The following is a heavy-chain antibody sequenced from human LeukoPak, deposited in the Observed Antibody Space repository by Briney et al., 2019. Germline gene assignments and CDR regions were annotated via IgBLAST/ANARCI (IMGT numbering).Heavy chain of an antibody. J-gene: IGHJ5*02. CDR3: ARARLYSSDVPGWFDP. V-gene: IGHV4-39*07. CDR1: GGSIKTYNYY. Sequence: PSETLSLTCGVSGGSIKTYNYYWAWIRQPPGKGLEWLATIYYNGNTYYNPSLKSRVIISVDSSRNHFSLKLNSVTAADTAVYYCARARLYSSDVPGWFDPWGRGMLVTVSS. CDR2: IYYNGNT. D-gene: IGHD6-19*01.